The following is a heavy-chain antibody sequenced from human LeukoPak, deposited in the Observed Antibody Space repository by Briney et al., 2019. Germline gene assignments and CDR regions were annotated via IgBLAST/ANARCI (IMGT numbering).Heavy chain of an antibody. D-gene: IGHD3-22*01. J-gene: IGHJ6*02. CDR2: IIPIFGTA. Sequence: SVKVSCKASGGTFSSYAISWVRQAPGQGLEWMGGIIPIFGTANYAQKFQGRVTMTTDTSTSTAYMELRSLRSDDTAVYYCARDGEYYYDSSGYYYYYYYGMDVWGQGTTVTVSS. CDR1: GGTFSSYA. V-gene: IGHV1-69*05. CDR3: ARDGEYYYDSSGYYYYYYYGMDV.